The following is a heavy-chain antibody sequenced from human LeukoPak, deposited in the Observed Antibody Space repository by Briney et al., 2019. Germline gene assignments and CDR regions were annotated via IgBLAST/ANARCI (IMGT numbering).Heavy chain of an antibody. CDR1: GFTVSSNY. Sequence: GGSLRLSCAASGFTVSSNYMSWVRQAPGKGLEWVSVIYSGGSTYYADSVKGRFTISRDNSKNTLYLQMNSLRAEDTAVYYCARVYSSGWYYFDYWGQGTLVTVSS. CDR2: IYSGGST. D-gene: IGHD6-19*01. CDR3: ARVYSSGWYYFDY. J-gene: IGHJ4*02. V-gene: IGHV3-53*01.